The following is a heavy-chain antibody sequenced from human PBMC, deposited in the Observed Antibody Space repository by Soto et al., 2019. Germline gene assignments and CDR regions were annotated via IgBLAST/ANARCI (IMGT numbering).Heavy chain of an antibody. CDR3: ARDPTSKFSESYFDH. CDR1: GYTFTDSR. J-gene: IGHJ4*02. D-gene: IGHD1-26*01. Sequence: QVKLEQSAADVRKPGASMKVSCQASGYTFTDSRINWIRQAPGHGLQWMGWIDPYSGGTEYSQLFQGRVTLTRDTSTKTVFLGLSGMTSDDTAVYYCARDPTSKFSESYFDHWGKGTLVTVSS. V-gene: IGHV1-2*02. CDR2: IDPYSGGT.